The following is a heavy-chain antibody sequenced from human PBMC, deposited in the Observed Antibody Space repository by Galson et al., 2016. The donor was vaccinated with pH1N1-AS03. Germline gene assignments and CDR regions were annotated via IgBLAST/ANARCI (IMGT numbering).Heavy chain of an antibody. Sequence: ETLSLTCAVYGGSFNNYYWNWIRQSPGKGLEWVGEINHSGSTDYNPSLKSRVTISVDPSKNQISLNLNSVTAADTAVYYCARGSYSSGWYRGRNAFDIWGQGTTVTVSS. CDR3: ARGSYSSGWYRGRNAFDI. D-gene: IGHD6-19*01. CDR2: INHSGST. J-gene: IGHJ3*02. V-gene: IGHV4-34*01. CDR1: GGSFNNYY.